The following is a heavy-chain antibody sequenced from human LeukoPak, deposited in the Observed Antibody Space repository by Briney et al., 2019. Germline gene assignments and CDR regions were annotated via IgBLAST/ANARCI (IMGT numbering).Heavy chain of an antibody. J-gene: IGHJ6*03. CDR3: ARESDSCSWPGEYYYYIDD. CDR1: GFTFSSYS. D-gene: IGHD6-13*01. V-gene: IGHV3-21*01. Sequence: GGSLRPSCAASGFTFSSYSMNWVCQAPGKGLEWVSSISSSSSYIYYADSVKGRFTISRDNAKNSLYLQMNSLRAEDTAVYYCARESDSCSWPGEYYYYIDDWGKGTTVTVSS. CDR2: ISSSSSYI.